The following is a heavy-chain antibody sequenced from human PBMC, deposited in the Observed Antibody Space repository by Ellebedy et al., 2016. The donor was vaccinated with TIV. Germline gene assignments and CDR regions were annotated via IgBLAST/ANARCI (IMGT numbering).Heavy chain of an antibody. Sequence: AASVKVSCKTSGYTFTGHFIHWVRQAPGQGLEWMGWINPNNGSTESAQKFQGRVTMTRDTSARPAYMELTRLTSDDTAIYFCARELYFHVLAGFFRYWGRGTPVTVSS. D-gene: IGHD3-9*01. V-gene: IGHV1-2*02. CDR3: ARELYFHVLAGFFRY. CDR2: INPNNGST. CDR1: GYTFTGHF. J-gene: IGHJ4*02.